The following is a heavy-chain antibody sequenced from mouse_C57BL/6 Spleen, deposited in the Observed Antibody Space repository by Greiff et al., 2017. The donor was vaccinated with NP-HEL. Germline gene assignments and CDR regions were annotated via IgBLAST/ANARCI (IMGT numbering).Heavy chain of an antibody. CDR3: ARGLLPRYFDD. CDR1: GYAFSSYW. Sequence: QVQLQQSGAELVKPGASVKISCKASGYAFSSYWMNWVKQRPGKGLEWIGQIYPGDGDTNYNGKFKGKATLTADKSSSTAYRQLSSLTSWDSSVDFGARGLLPRYFDDWGKGTTLTVSS. D-gene: IGHD6-2*01. CDR2: IYPGDGDT. V-gene: IGHV1-80*01. J-gene: IGHJ2*01.